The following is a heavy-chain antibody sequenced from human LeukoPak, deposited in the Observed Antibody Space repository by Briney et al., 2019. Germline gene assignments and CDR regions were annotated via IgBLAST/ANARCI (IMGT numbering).Heavy chain of an antibody. D-gene: IGHD6-19*01. CDR2: ISSSSSYI. V-gene: IGHV3-21*01. J-gene: IGHJ4*02. CDR1: GFTFSSYS. Sequence: QTGVSLRLSCAASGFTFSSYSMNWVRQAPGKGLEWVSSISSSSSYIYYADSVKGRFTISRDNAKNSLYLQMNSLRAADTAVYYCARFSRWQWLETGFDYWGQGTLVTVSP. CDR3: ARFSRWQWLETGFDY.